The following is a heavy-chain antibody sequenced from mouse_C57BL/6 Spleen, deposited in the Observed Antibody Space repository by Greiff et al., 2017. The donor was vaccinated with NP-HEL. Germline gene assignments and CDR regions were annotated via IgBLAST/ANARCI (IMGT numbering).Heavy chain of an antibody. CDR1: GYTFTSYW. CDR3: ARPPPLTPNDY. Sequence: QVQLQQPGAELVKPGASVKLSCKASGYTFTSYWMQWVKQRPGQGLEWIGEIDPSDSYTHYHQKFKGTAPLTADTSSSTAYMQLSSLTSEDSAVYYCARPPPLTPNDYWGKGTTLTVSS. CDR2: IDPSDSYT. J-gene: IGHJ2*01. D-gene: IGHD4-1*01. V-gene: IGHV1-50*01.